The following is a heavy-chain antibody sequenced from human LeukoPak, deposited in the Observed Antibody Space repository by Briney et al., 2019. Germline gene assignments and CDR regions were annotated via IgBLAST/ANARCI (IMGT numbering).Heavy chain of an antibody. J-gene: IGHJ4*02. D-gene: IGHD4-17*01. CDR3: AREVTASREVTTFDN. Sequence: GGSLRLSRAASGFPFRSYAMHWVRQAPGKGLEWVAVIWYDGRNKYYADSVKGRFTISRDNSQNTLYLEMDSLRAEDTAVYFCAREVTASREVTTFDNWGQGTLVTVSS. V-gene: IGHV3-33*01. CDR1: GFPFRSYA. CDR2: IWYDGRNK.